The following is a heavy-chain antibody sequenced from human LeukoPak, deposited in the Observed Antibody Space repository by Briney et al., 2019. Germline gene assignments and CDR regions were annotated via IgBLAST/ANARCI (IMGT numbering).Heavy chain of an antibody. CDR1: GGSISSYY. J-gene: IGHJ4*02. D-gene: IGHD1-7*01. CDR2: IYYSGST. CDR3: ARYGTTWDY. V-gene: IGHV4-59*12. Sequence: PSETLSLTCTVSGGSISSYYWSWIRQPPGKGLEWIGSIYYSGSTYYDPSLKSRVTISVDTSKNQFSLKLSSVTAADTAVYYCARYGTTWDYWGQGTLVTVSS.